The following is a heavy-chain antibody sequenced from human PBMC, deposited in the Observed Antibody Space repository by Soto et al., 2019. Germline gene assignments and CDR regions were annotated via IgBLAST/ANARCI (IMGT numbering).Heavy chain of an antibody. CDR1: GFTFYNYA. J-gene: IGHJ4*02. CDR3: AKLGSSSWSPHYYFDY. Sequence: PGLSMRLSCAASGFTFYNYAMGCVRQAPGKGLEWVSAITGSGSDTYYVDSVKGRFTISRDNSENTLYLQMNSLRAEDTAIYYYAKLGSSSWSPHYYFDYWGQGTLVTVSS. V-gene: IGHV3-23*01. CDR2: ITGSGSDT. D-gene: IGHD2-2*01.